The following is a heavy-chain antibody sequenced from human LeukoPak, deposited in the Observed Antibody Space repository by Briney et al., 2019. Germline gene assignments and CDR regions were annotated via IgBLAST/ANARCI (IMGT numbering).Heavy chain of an antibody. V-gene: IGHV4-59*01. CDR2: IYYSGST. J-gene: IGHJ5*02. D-gene: IGHD4-17*01. CDR1: GGSISGYY. Sequence: SETLSLTCTVSGGSISGYYWSWIRQPPGKGLEWIAYIYYSGSTNYNPSLKSRVTISVDASKNQFSLKLSSVTAADTAVYYCARCRGHDYGDLWGQGTLVTVSS. CDR3: ARCRGHDYGDL.